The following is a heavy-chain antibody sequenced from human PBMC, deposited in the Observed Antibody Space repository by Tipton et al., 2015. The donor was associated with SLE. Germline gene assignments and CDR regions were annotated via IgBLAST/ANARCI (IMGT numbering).Heavy chain of an antibody. CDR1: GGTFSSYT. Sequence: QSGPEVKKPGSSVKVSCKASGGTFSSYTISWVRQAPGQGLEWMGRIIPILGIANYAQKFQGRVTITADKSTSTAYMELSSLRSEDTAVYYCARVGGGSYYFDYWGQGILVTVSS. CDR2: IIPILGIA. CDR3: ARVGGGSYYFDY. D-gene: IGHD1-26*01. V-gene: IGHV1-69*04. J-gene: IGHJ4*02.